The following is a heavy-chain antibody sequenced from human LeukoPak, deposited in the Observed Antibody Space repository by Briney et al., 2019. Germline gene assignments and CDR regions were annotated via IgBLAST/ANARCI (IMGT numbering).Heavy chain of an antibody. CDR2: IYYSGTT. Sequence: SETLSLTCTVSGGSISSYYWSWIRQPPGKGLEWVGYIYYSGTTNYNPSLKSRVTISVDTSKNQFSPKLSSVTAADTAVYYCARGVYIAAAQYGYWGQGTLVTVSS. J-gene: IGHJ4*02. CDR1: GGSISSYY. D-gene: IGHD6-13*01. CDR3: ARGVYIAAAQYGY. V-gene: IGHV4-59*01.